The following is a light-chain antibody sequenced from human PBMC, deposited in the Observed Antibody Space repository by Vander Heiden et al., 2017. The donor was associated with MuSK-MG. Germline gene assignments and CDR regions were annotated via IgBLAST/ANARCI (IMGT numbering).Light chain of an antibody. CDR2: DAS. Sequence: EIVLTQSPATLSVPPGESAPPSCRGSQSGSSTVAWYQQTPGQAPWLLIYDASTRATGIPARCSGRGSGTEFTLTSSSLQSEDFAVYYCQQYNNCPPTFGQGTKVEIK. V-gene: IGKV3-15*01. CDR3: QQYNNCPPT. CDR1: QSGSST. J-gene: IGKJ1*01.